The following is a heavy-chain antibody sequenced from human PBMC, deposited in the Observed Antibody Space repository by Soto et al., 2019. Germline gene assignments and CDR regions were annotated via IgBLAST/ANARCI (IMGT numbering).Heavy chain of an antibody. Sequence: PSETLSLTCSVSDDSINSAKYYWGWIRQPPGKGLEWIGSIYYRGNAYYNPSLQTRVTISLDKSKSQFSLKLNSVTAADSAVYFFSKLAGLDTDSHSFHHCALRALV. J-gene: IGHJ1*01. CDR2: IYYRGNA. CDR1: DDSINSAKYY. V-gene: IGHV4-39*01. CDR3: SKLAGLDTDSHSFHH.